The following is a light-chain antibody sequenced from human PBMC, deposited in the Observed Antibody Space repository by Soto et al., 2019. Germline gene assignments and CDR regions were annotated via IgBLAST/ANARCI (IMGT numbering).Light chain of an antibody. CDR3: QSYDSSLSGYV. Sequence: QSALKQPPSVSGAPGQRVTISCPGSSSNIGAGYVVHWYQQLPGTAPKPLIYGNSNRPSGVPDRFSGSKSGTSASLAITGLQAEDEADYYCQSYDSSLSGYVFGTGTKVTVL. CDR2: GNS. J-gene: IGLJ1*01. CDR1: SSNIGAGYV. V-gene: IGLV1-40*01.